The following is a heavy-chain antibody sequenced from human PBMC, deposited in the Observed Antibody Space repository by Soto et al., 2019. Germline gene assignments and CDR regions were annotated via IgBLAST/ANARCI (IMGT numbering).Heavy chain of an antibody. J-gene: IGHJ4*02. D-gene: IGHD3-10*01. V-gene: IGHV1-46*01. CDR1: GYTFTSYY. CDR3: ARVLSSYGSGSYFFDY. CDR2: INPSGGST. Sequence: GASVKVSCKASGYTFTSYYMHWVRQAPGQGLEWMGIINPSGGSTSYAQKFQGRVTMTRDTSTSTVYMELSSLRSEDTAVYYCARVLSSYGSGSYFFDYWGQGTLVTVSS.